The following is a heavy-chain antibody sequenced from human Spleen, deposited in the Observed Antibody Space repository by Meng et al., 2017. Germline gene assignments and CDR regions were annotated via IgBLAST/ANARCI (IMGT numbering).Heavy chain of an antibody. CDR1: GDTFSSYT. CDR2: MIPIFGTA. V-gene: IGHV1-69*01. J-gene: IGHJ4*02. D-gene: IGHD1-1*01. CDR3: ARLTTVTQPGMDY. Sequence: GRLLRVGVEGKKPGSSVKVSCKASGDTFSSYTISWVRQAPGQGLEWMGGMIPIFGTANYAQKFLGRVTITADESTTTAYMELSSLRSEDTAVYYCARLTTVTQPGMDYWGQGTLVTVSS.